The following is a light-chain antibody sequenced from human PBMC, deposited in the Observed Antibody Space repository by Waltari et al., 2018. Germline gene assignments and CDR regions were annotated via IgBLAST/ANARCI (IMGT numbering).Light chain of an antibody. V-gene: IGKV1-39*01. CDR2: AAS. J-gene: IGKJ2*01. CDR1: QSISSY. Sequence: DIQMTQSPSLLSASVGDRVTITCRASQSISSYLNWYQQKPGKAPKLLIYAASSLQSGVPSRFSGSGSGTDFTLTISSLQPEDFATYYCQQSYSTPQYAFGQGTKLEIK. CDR3: QQSYSTPQYA.